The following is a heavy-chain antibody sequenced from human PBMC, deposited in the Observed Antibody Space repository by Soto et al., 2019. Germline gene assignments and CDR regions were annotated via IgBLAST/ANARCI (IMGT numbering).Heavy chain of an antibody. V-gene: IGHV4-4*02. Sequence: SETLSLTCAVSAGSISSSNWWSWVRQPPGKGLEWIGEIYYSGSTNYNPSLKSRLTISVDTSKNQFSLKLSSVTAADTAVYYCARGRYSSSWYYYYGMDVWGQGTTVTVS. CDR3: ARGRYSSSWYYYYGMDV. J-gene: IGHJ6*02. CDR2: IYYSGST. CDR1: AGSISSSNW. D-gene: IGHD6-13*01.